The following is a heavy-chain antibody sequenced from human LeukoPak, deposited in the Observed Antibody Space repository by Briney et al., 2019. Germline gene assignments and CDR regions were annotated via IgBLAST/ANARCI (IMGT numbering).Heavy chain of an antibody. Sequence: SETLSLTCAVYGGSFSGYYWSWIRQPPGKGLEWIGEINHSGSTNYNPSLKSRVTISVDTSKNQFSLKLSSVTAADTAVYYCARDLLREPWGQGTLVTVSS. V-gene: IGHV4-34*01. CDR2: INHSGST. J-gene: IGHJ5*02. CDR3: ARDLLREP. CDR1: GGSFSGYY. D-gene: IGHD2-15*01.